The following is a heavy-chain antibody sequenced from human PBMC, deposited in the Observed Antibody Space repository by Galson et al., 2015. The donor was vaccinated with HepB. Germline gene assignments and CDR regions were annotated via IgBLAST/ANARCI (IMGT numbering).Heavy chain of an antibody. CDR3: LALGVVTATAEY. CDR2: ISWDGGST. V-gene: IGHV3-43*01. Sequence: SLRLSCAASGFTFDDYTMHWVRQAPGKGLEWVSLISWDGGSTYYADSVKGRFTISRDNSKNSLYLQMNSLRTEDTALYYCLALGVVTATAEYWGQGTLVTVSS. D-gene: IGHD2-21*02. CDR1: GFTFDDYT. J-gene: IGHJ4*02.